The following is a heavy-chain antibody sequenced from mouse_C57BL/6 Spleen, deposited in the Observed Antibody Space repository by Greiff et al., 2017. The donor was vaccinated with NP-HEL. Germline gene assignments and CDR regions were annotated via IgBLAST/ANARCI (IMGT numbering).Heavy chain of an antibody. CDR2: IDPSDSET. CDR3: ARGDSSGYGAMDY. CDR1: GYTFTSYW. D-gene: IGHD3-2*02. V-gene: IGHV1-52*01. J-gene: IGHJ4*01. Sequence: QVQLQQPGAELVRPGSSVKLSCKASGYTFTSYWMHWVKQRPIQGLEWIGNIDPSDSETHYNQKFKDKATLTVDKSSSTAYIQLSSLTSEDSAVYYCARGDSSGYGAMDYCGQGTSVTVSS.